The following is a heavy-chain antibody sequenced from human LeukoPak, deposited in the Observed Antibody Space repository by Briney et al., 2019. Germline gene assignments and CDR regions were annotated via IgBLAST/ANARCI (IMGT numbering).Heavy chain of an antibody. CDR1: GYTFTSYD. D-gene: IGHD3-9*01. Sequence: ASVKVSCKASGYTFTSYDINWVRQATGQGLEWMGWMNPNSGNTGYAQKFQGRVTMTRNTSISTAYMELSSLRSEDTAVYYCARDPHPYYDILTGYWYYYYYMDVWGKGTTVTVSS. CDR2: MNPNSGNT. V-gene: IGHV1-8*01. J-gene: IGHJ6*03. CDR3: ARDPHPYYDILTGYWYYYYYMDV.